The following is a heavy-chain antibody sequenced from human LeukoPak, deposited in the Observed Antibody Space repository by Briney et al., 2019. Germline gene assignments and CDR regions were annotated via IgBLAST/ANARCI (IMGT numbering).Heavy chain of an antibody. CDR1: GFTFDDYA. CDR2: INWNGDST. D-gene: IGHD3-22*01. V-gene: IGHV3-20*04. J-gene: IGHJ4*02. CDR3: ARDLRVVITGSFDS. Sequence: GGSLRLSRAVSGFTFDDYAMHWVRQAPGKGLEWVSGINWNGDSTDYADSVKGRFTISRDNAKNSLYLQMNSLRAEDTALYYCARDLRVVITGSFDSWGQGTLVTVSS.